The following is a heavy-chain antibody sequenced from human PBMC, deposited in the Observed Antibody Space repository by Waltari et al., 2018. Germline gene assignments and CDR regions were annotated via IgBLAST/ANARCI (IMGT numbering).Heavy chain of an antibody. D-gene: IGHD3-16*02. CDR1: GFTFSSYA. CDR3: AKGGNYDYVWGSYHHNWFDP. V-gene: IGHV3-23*01. Sequence: EVQLLESGGGLVQPGGSLRLSCAASGFTFSSYAMSWVRQAPGKGLEWVSAISGSGGSTKYGGSVEGRFTIAGDNSKNTLYLQMNSLRAEDTAVYYCAKGGNYDYVWGSYHHNWFDPWGQGTLVTVSS. J-gene: IGHJ5*02. CDR2: ISGSGGST.